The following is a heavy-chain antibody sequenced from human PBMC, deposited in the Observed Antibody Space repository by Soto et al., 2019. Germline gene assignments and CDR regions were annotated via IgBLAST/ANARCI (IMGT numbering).Heavy chain of an antibody. Sequence: ELQLVESGGDLVQPGGSLRLSCEVSDFTFGNHWMTWVRQDPGNGLEWVANINEHGSETYYVDYVMGRFIFSRDNAKSSLFLQMNRLRAEDTSVYYCGTHLRLRMDYWGQGTLVTVSS. CDR1: DFTFGNHW. V-gene: IGHV3-7*01. J-gene: IGHJ4*02. D-gene: IGHD2-21*01. CDR2: INEHGSET. CDR3: GTHLRLRMDY.